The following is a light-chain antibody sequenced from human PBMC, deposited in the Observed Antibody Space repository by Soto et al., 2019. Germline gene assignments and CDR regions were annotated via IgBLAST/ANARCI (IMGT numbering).Light chain of an antibody. J-gene: IGLJ1*01. CDR3: SSYTTTFTQV. V-gene: IGLV2-14*01. Sequence: QSVLTQPASVSVSPGQSITVSCTGTSSDIGRYNYVSWYQQHPGKVPKLLISEVTNRPSGVSDRFSGSKSGNTASLTISGLQAEDEADYYCSSYTTTFTQVFGTGTKVTVL. CDR1: SSDIGRYNY. CDR2: EVT.